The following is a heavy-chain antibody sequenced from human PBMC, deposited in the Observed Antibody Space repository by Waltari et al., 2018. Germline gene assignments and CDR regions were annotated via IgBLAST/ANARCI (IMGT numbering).Heavy chain of an antibody. J-gene: IGHJ5*02. D-gene: IGHD6-13*01. V-gene: IGHV4-34*01. Sequence: QVQLQQWGAGLLKPSETLSLTCAVYGGSFSGYYWSWIRQPPGKGLEWIGEINHSGSTNYNPSLKSRVTISVDTSKNQFSLKLSSVTAADTAVYYCARGISSSWYMNWFDPWGQGTLVTVSS. CDR1: GGSFSGYY. CDR3: ARGISSSWYMNWFDP. CDR2: INHSGST.